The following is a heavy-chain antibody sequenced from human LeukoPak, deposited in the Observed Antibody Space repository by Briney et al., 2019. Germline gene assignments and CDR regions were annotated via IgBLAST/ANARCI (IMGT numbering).Heavy chain of an antibody. J-gene: IGHJ6*03. V-gene: IGHV3-30*03. CDR3: ARERRDYYYYYMDV. CDR2: ISYDGSNK. CDR1: GFTFSSYG. Sequence: GSLRLSCAASGFTFSSYGMHWVRQAPGKGLEWVAVISYDGSNKYYADSVKGRFTISRDNSKNTLYLQMNSLRAEDTAVYYCARERRDYYYYYMDVWGKGTTVTVSS.